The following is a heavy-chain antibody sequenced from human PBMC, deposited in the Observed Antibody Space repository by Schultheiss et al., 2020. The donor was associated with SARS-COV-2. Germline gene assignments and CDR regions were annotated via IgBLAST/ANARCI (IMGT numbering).Heavy chain of an antibody. J-gene: IGHJ6*02. V-gene: IGHV4-31*03. CDR2: ISYSGST. CDR3: ARLAAAAGKYYYGMDV. CDR1: GGSISSGGYY. Sequence: SETLSLTCTVSGGSISSGGYYWSWIRQHPGKGLEWIGHISYSGSTYYNPSLKSRVTISVDTSKNQFSLKLSSVTAADTAVYYCARLAAAAGKYYYGMDVWGQGTTVTVSS. D-gene: IGHD6-13*01.